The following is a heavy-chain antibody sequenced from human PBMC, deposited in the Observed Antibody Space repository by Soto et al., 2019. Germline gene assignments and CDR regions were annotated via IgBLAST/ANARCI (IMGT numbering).Heavy chain of an antibody. V-gene: IGHV3-30*18. CDR2: ISYDGSNK. CDR3: AKDGASYYYYGMNV. Sequence: QVQLVESGGGVVQPGRSLRLSCAASGFTFSSYGMHWVRQAPGKGLEWVAVISYDGSNKYYADSVKGRFTISRDNSKNTLYLQMNSLRAEDTAVYYRAKDGASYYYYGMNVWGQGTTVTVSS. J-gene: IGHJ6*02. CDR1: GFTFSSYG. D-gene: IGHD3-10*01.